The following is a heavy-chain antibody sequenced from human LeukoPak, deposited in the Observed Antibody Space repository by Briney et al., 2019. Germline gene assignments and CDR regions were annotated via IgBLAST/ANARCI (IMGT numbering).Heavy chain of an antibody. CDR1: GGTFSSYA. Sequence: SVKVSCKASGGTFSSYAISWVRQAPGQGLEWMGRIIPILGIANYAQKFQGRVTITADKSTSTAYMELSSLRSEDTAVYYCAREEQLGGILRIIDYWGQGTLVTVSS. J-gene: IGHJ4*02. CDR2: IIPILGIA. CDR3: AREEQLGGILRIIDY. V-gene: IGHV1-69*04. D-gene: IGHD6-6*01.